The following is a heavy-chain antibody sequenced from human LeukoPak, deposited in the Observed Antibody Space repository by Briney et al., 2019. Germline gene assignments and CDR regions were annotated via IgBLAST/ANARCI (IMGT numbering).Heavy chain of an antibody. CDR2: ISYDGSNK. J-gene: IGHJ5*02. V-gene: IGHV3-30-3*01. CDR3: AKGRGDSGWYAWSWFDP. CDR1: GFTFSSYA. D-gene: IGHD6-19*01. Sequence: GGSLRLSCAASGFTFSSYAMSWVRQAPGKGLEWVAVISYDGSNKYYADSVKGRFTISRDNSKNTLYLQMNSLRAEDTAVYYCAKGRGDSGWYAWSWFDPWGQGTLVTVSS.